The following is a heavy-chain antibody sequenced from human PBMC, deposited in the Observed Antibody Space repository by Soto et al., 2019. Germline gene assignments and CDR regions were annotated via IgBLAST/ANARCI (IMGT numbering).Heavy chain of an antibody. V-gene: IGHV3-13*01. CDR2: IGTAGDT. CDR1: GFTFSSYD. CDR3: ARARCSSTSCYIDY. Sequence: EVQLVESGGGLVKPGGSLRLSCAASGFTFSSYDMHWVRQATGKGLEWVSAIGTAGDTYYPGSVKGRFTISRENARHSLYLQMNSLRAGDTAVYYCARARCSSTSCYIDYWGQGTLVTVSS. D-gene: IGHD2-2*02. J-gene: IGHJ4*02.